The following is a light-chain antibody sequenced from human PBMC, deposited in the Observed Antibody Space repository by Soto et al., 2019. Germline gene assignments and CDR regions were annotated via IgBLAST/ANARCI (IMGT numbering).Light chain of an antibody. J-gene: IGKJ2*01. Sequence: EIVMTQSPATLSVSPGERATLSCRASQSVSSNLAWYQQKPGQAPRLLIYGASTRATGIPARFSGSGSGTEFTLTISSLQSEDFAVYYCQQYNNWPHTFGQGNTLEI. CDR1: QSVSSN. CDR3: QQYNNWPHT. V-gene: IGKV3-15*01. CDR2: GAS.